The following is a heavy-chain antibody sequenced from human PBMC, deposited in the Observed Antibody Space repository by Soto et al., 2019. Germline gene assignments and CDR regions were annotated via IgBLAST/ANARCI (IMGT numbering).Heavy chain of an antibody. CDR2: ISGSGGST. J-gene: IGHJ4*02. CDR3: AKDLEEYDFWSGYYIDY. Sequence: GGSLRLSCAASGFTFNSYAMSWVRQAPGKGLEWVSAISGSGGSTYYADSVKGRFTISRDNSKNTLYLQMNSLRAEDTAVYYCAKDLEEYDFWSGYYIDYWGQGTLVTVSS. V-gene: IGHV3-23*01. CDR1: GFTFNSYA. D-gene: IGHD3-3*01.